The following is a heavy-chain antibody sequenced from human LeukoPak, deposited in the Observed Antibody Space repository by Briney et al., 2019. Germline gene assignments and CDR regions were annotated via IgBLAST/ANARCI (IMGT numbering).Heavy chain of an antibody. CDR2: IYTSGST. D-gene: IGHD3-3*01. J-gene: IGHJ4*02. V-gene: IGHV4-4*07. Sequence: KPSETLSLTCAVSGYSISSGYYWGRIRQPAGKGLEWIGRIYTSGSTNYNPSLKSRVTMSVDTSKNQFSLKLSSVTAADTAVYYCARDSSWSGYPDYWGQGTLVTVSS. CDR1: GYSISSGYY. CDR3: ARDSSWSGYPDY.